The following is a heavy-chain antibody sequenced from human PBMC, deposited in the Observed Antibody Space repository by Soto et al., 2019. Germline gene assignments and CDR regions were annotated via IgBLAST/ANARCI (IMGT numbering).Heavy chain of an antibody. V-gene: IGHV1-46*01. D-gene: IGHD2-15*01. CDR1: GYTFTSYY. J-gene: IGHJ6*02. Sequence: ASVKVSCKASGYTFTSYYMHWVRQAPGQGLEWMGIINPSGGSTSYAQKFQGRVTMTRDTSTSTVYIELSSLRSEDTALYYCARDCRIAPGYCSGGSCQAGYGMDVWGQGTTVTVPS. CDR3: ARDCRIAPGYCSGGSCQAGYGMDV. CDR2: INPSGGST.